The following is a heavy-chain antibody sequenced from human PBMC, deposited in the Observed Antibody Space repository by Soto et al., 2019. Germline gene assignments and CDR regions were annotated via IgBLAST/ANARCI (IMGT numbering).Heavy chain of an antibody. CDR2: IYDSGST. Sequence: QAHLQESGPGLVKPSETLSLTCNVSGDSISSYFRNWIRQPPGKGLEWIGCIYDSGSTNYNPSLKSRVAISLDTPKNQFSLKVTSVTAADTAVYYCVTSRSAIYGDAFDIWSQGTMVTVSS. D-gene: IGHD2-2*01. CDR1: GDSISSYF. V-gene: IGHV4-59*03. CDR3: VTSRSAIYGDAFDI. J-gene: IGHJ3*02.